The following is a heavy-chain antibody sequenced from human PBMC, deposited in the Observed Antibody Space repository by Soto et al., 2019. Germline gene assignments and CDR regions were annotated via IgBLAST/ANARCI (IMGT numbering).Heavy chain of an antibody. D-gene: IGHD6-13*01. J-gene: IGHJ5*02. CDR3: ARFHSSSWPPHVP. CDR2: IIPIYGTA. Sequence: GASVKVSCKASGGTFSSYAISWVRQAPGQGLEWMGGIIPIYGTANYAQKFQGRVTITADESTSTAYMELSSLRSEDTAVYYCARFHSSSWPPHVPWGQGTLVTVSS. V-gene: IGHV1-69*13. CDR1: GGTFSSYA.